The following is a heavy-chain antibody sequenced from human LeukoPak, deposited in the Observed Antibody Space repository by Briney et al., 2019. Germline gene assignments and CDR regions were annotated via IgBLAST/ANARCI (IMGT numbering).Heavy chain of an antibody. CDR2: IVVGCGNT. Sequence: GTSVKVSCKASGFTFTSSAMQWVRQARGQRLEWIGWIVVGCGNTNFAQKFQERVTITRDMSKSTAYMELSSLRSEDTAVYYCTARKTDELGPGGFDYWGQGTLVTVSS. D-gene: IGHD7-27*01. CDR3: TARKTDELGPGGFDY. CDR1: GFTFTSSA. J-gene: IGHJ4*02. V-gene: IGHV1-58*02.